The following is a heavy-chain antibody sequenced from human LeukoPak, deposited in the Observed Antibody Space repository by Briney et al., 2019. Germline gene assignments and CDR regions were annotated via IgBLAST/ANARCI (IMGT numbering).Heavy chain of an antibody. J-gene: IGHJ4*02. CDR3: ARDFVDTVMVVDY. CDR2: ISAYNGNT. D-gene: IGHD5-18*01. Sequence: ASVKVSCKASGYTFTSYGISWVRQAPGQGLEWMGWISAYNGNTNYAQKFQDRVTMTTDTPTSTGYMELRSLRSDDTAVYYCARDFVDTVMVVDYWGQGTLVTVSS. V-gene: IGHV1-18*01. CDR1: GYTFTSYG.